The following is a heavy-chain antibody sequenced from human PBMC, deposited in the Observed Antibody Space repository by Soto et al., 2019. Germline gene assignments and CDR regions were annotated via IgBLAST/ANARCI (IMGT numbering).Heavy chain of an antibody. V-gene: IGHV3-74*01. CDR1: GFTFSSYW. J-gene: IGHJ6*03. Sequence: GGSLRLSCAASGFTFSSYWMHWVRQAPGKGLVWVSRINSDGSSTSYADSVKGRFTISRDNAKNTLYLQMNSLRAEDTAVYYCARAPPPLMVYARGDYYMDVWGKGTTVTVSS. CDR3: ARAPPPLMVYARGDYYMDV. CDR2: INSDGSST. D-gene: IGHD2-8*01.